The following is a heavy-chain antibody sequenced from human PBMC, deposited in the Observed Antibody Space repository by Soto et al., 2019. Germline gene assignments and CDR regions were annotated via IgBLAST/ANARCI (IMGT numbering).Heavy chain of an antibody. CDR1: GFTFDDYA. CDR2: ISWNSGSI. V-gene: IGHV3-9*01. CDR3: AKDIYGDYVNNAFDI. J-gene: IGHJ3*02. D-gene: IGHD4-17*01. Sequence: EVQLVESGGGLVQPGRSLRLSCAASGFTFDDYAMHWVRQAPGKGLEWVSGISWNSGSIGYADSVKGRFTISRDNAKNSLYLQMNSLRAEDTALYYCAKDIYGDYVNNAFDIWGRGTMVTVSS.